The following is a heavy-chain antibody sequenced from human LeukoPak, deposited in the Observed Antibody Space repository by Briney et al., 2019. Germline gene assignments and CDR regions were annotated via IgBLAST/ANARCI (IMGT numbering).Heavy chain of an antibody. CDR2: IYYSGST. D-gene: IGHD3-22*01. J-gene: IGHJ4*02. CDR1: GGSISSGGYY. CDR3: ARNYYDSSGYYSGIDY. V-gene: IGHV4-31*01. Sequence: SETLSLTCTVSGGSISSGGYYWSWIRQHPGKGLEWIGYIYYSGSTYYNPSLKSQVTISVDTSKNQFSLKLSSVTAADTAVYYCARNYYDSSGYYSGIDYWGQGTLVTVSS.